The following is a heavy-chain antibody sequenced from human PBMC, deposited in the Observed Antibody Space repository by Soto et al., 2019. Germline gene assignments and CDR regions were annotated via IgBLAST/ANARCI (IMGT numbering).Heavy chain of an antibody. Sequence: EVQLVESGGGLVQPGGSLRLSCAASGFTFNKYWMHWVRQAPGKGLVWVSRISSDGSDTIYAGSVRGRFAVSRDNAKIVLFLQINRLTAVDTAIYYCVRVWIPDQNVGYLQFWGQGTLVTVSS. V-gene: IGHV3-74*01. CDR2: ISSDGSDT. CDR1: GFTFNKYW. CDR3: VRVWIPDQNVGYLQF. D-gene: IGHD1-26*01. J-gene: IGHJ4*02.